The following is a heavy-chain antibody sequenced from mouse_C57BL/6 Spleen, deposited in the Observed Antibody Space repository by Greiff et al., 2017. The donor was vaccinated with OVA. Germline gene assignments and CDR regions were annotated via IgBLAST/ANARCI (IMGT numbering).Heavy chain of an antibody. CDR1: GYTFTDYY. CDR2: IYPGSGNT. CDR3: ARSPLYDYDVGYYFDY. D-gene: IGHD2-4*01. J-gene: IGHJ2*01. Sequence: QVQLQQSGPELVKPGASVKISCKASGYTFTDYYINWVKQRPGQGLEWIGWIYPGSGNTKYNEKFKGKATLTVDTSSSTAYMQLSSLTSEDSAVYFCARSPLYDYDVGYYFDYWGQGTTLTVSS. V-gene: IGHV1-84*01.